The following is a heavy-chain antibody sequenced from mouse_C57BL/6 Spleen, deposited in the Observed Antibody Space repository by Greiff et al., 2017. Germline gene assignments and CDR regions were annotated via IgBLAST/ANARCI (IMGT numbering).Heavy chain of an antibody. CDR2: IYPGDGDT. CDR1: GYAFSSSW. J-gene: IGHJ2*01. D-gene: IGHD2-3*01. CDR3: AGDDPYFGY. V-gene: IGHV1-82*01. Sequence: VMLQQSGPELVKPGASVKISCKASGYAFSSSWMNWVKQRPGKGLEWIGRIYPGDGDTNYNGKFKGKATLTADTSSSTAYMQLSSLTSEDSAVYSSAGDDPYFGYWGQGTTLTVSS.